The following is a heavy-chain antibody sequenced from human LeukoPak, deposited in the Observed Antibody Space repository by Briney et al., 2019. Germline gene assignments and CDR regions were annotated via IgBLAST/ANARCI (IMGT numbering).Heavy chain of an antibody. CDR2: ISTYNGDT. D-gene: IGHD6-19*01. Sequence: GASVKVSCKASGYTFTSHGISWVRQAPGQGLEWMGWISTYNGDTKYTQRLQGRVTLTSDTSTDTVYMEVRSLKSDDTAVYYCGRVLVFLAVPAANGGFAPGGQETLVIVSS. V-gene: IGHV1-18*01. CDR3: GRVLVFLAVPAANGGFAP. J-gene: IGHJ5*02. CDR1: GYTFTSHG.